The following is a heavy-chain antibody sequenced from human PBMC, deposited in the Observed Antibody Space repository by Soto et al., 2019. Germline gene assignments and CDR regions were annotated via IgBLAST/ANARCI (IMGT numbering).Heavy chain of an antibody. J-gene: IGHJ4*02. CDR3: ARDSPYGDYYFDY. D-gene: IGHD4-17*01. V-gene: IGHV3-33*01. CDR1: GFTFSSYG. Sequence: ESGGGVVQPGRSLRLSCAASGFTFSSYGMHWVRQAPGKGLEWVAVIWYDGSNKYYADSVKGRFTISRDNSKNTLYLQMNSLRAEDTAVYYCARDSPYGDYYFDYWGQGTLVTVSS. CDR2: IWYDGSNK.